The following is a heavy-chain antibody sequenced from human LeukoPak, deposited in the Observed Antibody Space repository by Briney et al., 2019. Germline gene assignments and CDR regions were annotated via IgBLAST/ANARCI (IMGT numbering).Heavy chain of an antibody. CDR2: IYHSGST. CDR1: GGSISSGGYS. CDR3: ARRRLAHLDY. Sequence: SETLSLTCAVSGGSISSGGYSWSWIRQPPGKGLEWIGYIYHSGSTYYNPSLKSRVTISVDRSKNQFSLKLSSVTAADTAVYYCARRRLAHLDYWGQGTLVTVSS. V-gene: IGHV4-30-2*01. J-gene: IGHJ4*02.